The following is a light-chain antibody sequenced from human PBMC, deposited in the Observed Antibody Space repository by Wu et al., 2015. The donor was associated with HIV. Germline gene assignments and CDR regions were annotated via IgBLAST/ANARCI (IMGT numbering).Light chain of an antibody. J-gene: IGKJ2*03. Sequence: EIVMTQSPATLSVSPGGRVTLSCRASQIIATNLAWYQQKPGQAPRLLIYGASSRATGIPDRFSGSGSGTDFTLTISRLEPEDFAVYYCQQFGSSPYSFGQGTNLEIK. CDR1: QIIATN. CDR3: QQFGSSPYS. CDR2: GAS. V-gene: IGKV3-20*01.